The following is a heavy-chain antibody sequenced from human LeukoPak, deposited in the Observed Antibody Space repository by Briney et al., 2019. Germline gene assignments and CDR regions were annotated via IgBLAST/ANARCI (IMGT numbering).Heavy chain of an antibody. CDR3: ARMATVEGFDY. CDR2: IYNSGST. Sequence: SETLSLTCTVSGGSISRYYWSWIRQPPGKGLEWIGYIYNSGSTNYNPSLKSRVSMSVDTSKNQFSLKVSSVTGADTAVYYCARMATVEGFDYWGQGTLVTVSS. D-gene: IGHD5-12*01. V-gene: IGHV4-59*12. CDR1: GGSISRYY. J-gene: IGHJ4*02.